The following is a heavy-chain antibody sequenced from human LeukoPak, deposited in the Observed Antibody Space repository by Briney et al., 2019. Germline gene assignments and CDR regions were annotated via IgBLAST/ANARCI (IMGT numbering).Heavy chain of an antibody. Sequence: GGSLRLSCAASGFTFSSYWMSWVRQAPGKGLEWVAVIWYDGSNKYYADSVKGRFTISRDNSKNTLYLQMNSLRAEDTAVYYCARDRGSWSANWFDPWGQGTLVTVSS. CDR1: GFTFSSYW. CDR2: IWYDGSNK. V-gene: IGHV3-33*08. CDR3: ARDRGSWSANWFDP. J-gene: IGHJ5*02. D-gene: IGHD6-13*01.